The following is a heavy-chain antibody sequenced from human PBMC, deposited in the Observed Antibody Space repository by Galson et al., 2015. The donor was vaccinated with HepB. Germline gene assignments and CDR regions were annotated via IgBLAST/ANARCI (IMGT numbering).Heavy chain of an antibody. CDR3: VVAAQGRYYYFGMDV. CDR1: GFTFSSYS. Sequence: SLRLSCAASGFTFSSYSMNWVRQAPGKGLEWVSYISSSSSTIYYADSVKGRFTISRDNAKNSLYLQMNSLRAEDTAVYYCVVAAQGRYYYFGMDVWGPGTRVTVAS. CDR2: ISSSSSTI. D-gene: IGHD2-15*01. V-gene: IGHV3-48*04. J-gene: IGHJ6*02.